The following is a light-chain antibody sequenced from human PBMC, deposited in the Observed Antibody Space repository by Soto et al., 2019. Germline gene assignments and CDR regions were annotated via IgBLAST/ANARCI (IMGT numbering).Light chain of an antibody. V-gene: IGKV3-20*01. CDR3: QQYGSSPA. CDR1: QSVGSSY. Sequence: EIVLTQSPGTLSLSPGERATLSCRASQSVGSSYLAWYQQKPGQAPRLVIYGASSRATGIPDRFSGSGSGTDFTLTISRLEPEDFAVYYCQQYGSSPAFGQGTKVEIK. J-gene: IGKJ1*01. CDR2: GAS.